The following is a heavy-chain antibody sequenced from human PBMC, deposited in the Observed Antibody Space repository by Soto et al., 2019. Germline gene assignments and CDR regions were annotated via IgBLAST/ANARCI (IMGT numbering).Heavy chain of an antibody. J-gene: IGHJ6*02. D-gene: IGHD2-2*01. V-gene: IGHV3-30*18. Sequence: QVQLVESGGGVVQPGRSLRLSCAASGFTFSSYGMHWVRQAPGKGLEWVAVISYDGSNKYYADSVKGRFTISRDNSKNTLYLQMNSLRAEDTAVYYCAKSPIVVVPAAIPLPYYYYGMDVWGQGTTVTVSS. CDR3: AKSPIVVVPAAIPLPYYYYGMDV. CDR2: ISYDGSNK. CDR1: GFTFSSYG.